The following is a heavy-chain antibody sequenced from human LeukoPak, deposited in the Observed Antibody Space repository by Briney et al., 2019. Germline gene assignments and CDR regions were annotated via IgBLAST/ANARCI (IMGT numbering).Heavy chain of an antibody. J-gene: IGHJ4*02. D-gene: IGHD1-26*01. Sequence: PSQTLSLTCNVSGGSISSGSDYWSWIRQPAGKGLEWIGRIYTSGSTNYNPSLRRRVTITVDTSKNQFSLKLTSVTAADTAVYYCARESLGPPYYFDYWGQGTLVTVSS. CDR2: IYTSGST. V-gene: IGHV4-61*02. CDR3: ARESLGPPYYFDY. CDR1: GGSISSGSDY.